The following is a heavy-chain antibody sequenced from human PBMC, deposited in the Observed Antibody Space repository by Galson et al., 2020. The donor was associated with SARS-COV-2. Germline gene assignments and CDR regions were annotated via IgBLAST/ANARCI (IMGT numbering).Heavy chain of an antibody. CDR1: GGSFSGYY. CDR2: INHSGST. CDR3: ARGPMATTYDY. Sequence: SETLSLTCAVYGGSFSGYYWSWIRQPPGKGLEWIGEINHSGSTNYNPSLKSRVTISVDTSKNQFSLKLSSVTAADTAVYYCARGPMATTYDYWGQGTLVTVSS. D-gene: IGHD5-18*01. V-gene: IGHV4-34*01. J-gene: IGHJ4*02.